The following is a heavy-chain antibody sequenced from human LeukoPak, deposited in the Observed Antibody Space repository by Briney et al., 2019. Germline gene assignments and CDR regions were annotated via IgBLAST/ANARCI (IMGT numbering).Heavy chain of an antibody. CDR1: GGSISSGGYY. Sequence: SQTLSLTCTVSGGSISSGGYYWSWIRQHPGKGLEWIGYIYYSGSTYYNPSLKSRVTISVDTSKNQFSLKLSSVTAADTAVYYCARDHTTMVRGVKLNYFDYWGQGTPVTVSS. CDR3: ARDHTTMVRGVKLNYFDY. J-gene: IGHJ4*02. D-gene: IGHD3-10*01. V-gene: IGHV4-31*03. CDR2: IYYSGST.